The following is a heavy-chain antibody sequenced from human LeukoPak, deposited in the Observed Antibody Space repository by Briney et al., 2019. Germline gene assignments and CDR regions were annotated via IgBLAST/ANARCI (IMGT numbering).Heavy chain of an antibody. CDR3: SRQETYYYDSSAYPIFDY. CDR1: GGSISTNNYC. V-gene: IGHV4-39*01. D-gene: IGHD3-22*01. Sequence: PSETLSLPCTVSGGSISTNNYCWGWIRQPPGKNLEWIGVIYHNGYTYYNPSLKSRVSISVDTSKNQFSLKLSSVTAADTAVYYCSRQETYYYDSSAYPIFDYWSQGTLVTVSS. CDR2: IYHNGYT. J-gene: IGHJ4*02.